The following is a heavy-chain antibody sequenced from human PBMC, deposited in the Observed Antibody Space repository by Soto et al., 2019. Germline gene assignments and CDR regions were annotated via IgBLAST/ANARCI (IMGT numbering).Heavy chain of an antibody. CDR2: ISAYNGNT. CDR3: ARGAPQYGDYTVYYCDHKYV. Sequence: ASVKVPCKASGYTFTSYGISWVRQAPGQGLEWMGWISAYNGNTNYAQKLQGRVTMTTDTSTSTAYMELRSLRAEDTAVYYCARGAPQYGDYTVYYCDHKYVWGKGTTVPVSS. V-gene: IGHV1-18*01. J-gene: IGHJ6*03. D-gene: IGHD4-17*01. CDR1: GYTFTSYG.